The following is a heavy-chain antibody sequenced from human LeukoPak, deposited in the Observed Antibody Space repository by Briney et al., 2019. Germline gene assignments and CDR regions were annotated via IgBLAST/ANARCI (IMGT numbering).Heavy chain of an antibody. V-gene: IGHV1-24*01. CDR1: GHTLTDLS. CDR2: LDPEDGET. D-gene: IGHD1-26*01. CDR3: ATGGIYSLLDY. Sequence: ASVKVSCKVSGHTLTDLSTHWVRQTPGGGLGWMGGLDPEDGETIYAQKFQGRVTMTEDTSTDTAYMELSSLRSEDTAVYYCATGGIYSLLDYWRQGTLVTVSS. J-gene: IGHJ4*02.